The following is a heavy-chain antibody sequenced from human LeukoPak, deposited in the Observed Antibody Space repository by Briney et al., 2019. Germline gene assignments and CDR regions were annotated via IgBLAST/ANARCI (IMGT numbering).Heavy chain of an antibody. V-gene: IGHV4-39*01. CDR1: GGSISSSSYY. CDR3: ARHVYDFWSGALNGYYYMDV. CDR2: IYYSGST. J-gene: IGHJ6*03. D-gene: IGHD3-3*01. Sequence: KPSETLSLTCTVSGGSISSSSYYGGWIRQPPGKGLEWIGSIYYSGSTYYNPSLKSRVTISVDTSKHQFSLKLSSVTAADTAVYYCARHVYDFWSGALNGYYYMDVWGKGTTVTVSS.